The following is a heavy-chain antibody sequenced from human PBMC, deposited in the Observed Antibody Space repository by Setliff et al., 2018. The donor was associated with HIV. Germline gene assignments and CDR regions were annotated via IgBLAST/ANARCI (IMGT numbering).Heavy chain of an antibody. CDR2: IFSSGST. J-gene: IGHJ4*02. CDR3: ARDPVITMMVGPRFYFDY. D-gene: IGHD3-22*01. V-gene: IGHV4-61*02. CDR1: GGSISSGSCY. Sequence: PSETLSLTCTVSGGSISSGSCYWSWIRQPAGKGLEWIGRIFSSGSTSYNPSLKSRVTMSVDTSKNQFSLRLSSVTAADTAVYYCARDPVITMMVGPRFYFDYWGQGILVTVSS.